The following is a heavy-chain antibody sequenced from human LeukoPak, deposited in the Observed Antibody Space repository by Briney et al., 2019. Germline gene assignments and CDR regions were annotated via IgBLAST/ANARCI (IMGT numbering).Heavy chain of an antibody. Sequence: GGSLRLSCAASAFSLNAYNMNWVRQAPGKGLEWVSSISYTGTYIYYADSVKGRFTISRDNAKNSLYLQMNSLRAEDTAVYYCARDVSSSSYLPIDYWGQGTLVTVSS. CDR1: AFSLNAYN. CDR2: ISYTGTYI. J-gene: IGHJ4*02. D-gene: IGHD6-6*01. V-gene: IGHV3-21*01. CDR3: ARDVSSSSYLPIDY.